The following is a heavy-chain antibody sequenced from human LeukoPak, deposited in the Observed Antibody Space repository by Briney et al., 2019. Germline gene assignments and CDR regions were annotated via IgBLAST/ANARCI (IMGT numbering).Heavy chain of an antibody. CDR2: FDPEDGET. CDR3: ATFLTRGETYYFDY. D-gene: IGHD7-27*01. CDR1: GYTLTELS. V-gene: IGHV1-24*01. Sequence: ASVKVSCKVSGYTLTELSMHWVRQAPGKGLEWMGGFDPEDGETIYAQKFQGRVTMTEDTSTDTAYMELSSLRSEDTAVYYCATFLTRGETYYFDYWGQGTLVTVSS. J-gene: IGHJ4*02.